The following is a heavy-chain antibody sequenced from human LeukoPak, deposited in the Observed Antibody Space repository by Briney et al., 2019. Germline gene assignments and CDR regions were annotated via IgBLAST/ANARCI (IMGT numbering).Heavy chain of an antibody. CDR2: FDPEDGET. CDR3: ATDSGPTNGNYYYGMDV. CDR1: GYTLTELS. D-gene: IGHD5-12*01. V-gene: IGHV1-24*01. Sequence: GASVKVSCKVSGYTLTELSMHWVRQAPGKGPEWMGGFDPEDGETIYAQKFQGRVTTTEDTSTDTAYMELSSLRSEDTAVYYCATDSGPTNGNYYYGMDVWGKGTTVTVSS. J-gene: IGHJ6*04.